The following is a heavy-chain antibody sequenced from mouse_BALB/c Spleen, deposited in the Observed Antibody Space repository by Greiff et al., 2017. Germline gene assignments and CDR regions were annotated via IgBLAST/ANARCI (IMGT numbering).Heavy chain of an antibody. Sequence: EVQLQESGPSLVKPSQTLSLTCSVTGDSITSGYWNWIRKFPGNKLEYMGYISYSGSTYYNPSLKSRISITRDTSKNQYYLQLNSVTTEDTATYYCANGYDGTAPWFAYWGQGTLVTVSA. D-gene: IGHD2-2*01. CDR1: GDSITSGY. V-gene: IGHV3-8*02. CDR3: ANGYDGTAPWFAY. CDR2: ISYSGST. J-gene: IGHJ3*01.